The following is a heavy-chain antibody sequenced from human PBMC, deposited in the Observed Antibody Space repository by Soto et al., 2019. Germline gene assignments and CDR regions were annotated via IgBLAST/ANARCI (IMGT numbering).Heavy chain of an antibody. D-gene: IGHD6-13*01. CDR2: MNPNSGNT. V-gene: IGHV1-8*01. Sequence: ASVKVSCKASGYTFTSYDINWVRQATGQGLEWMGWMNPNSGNTDYAQKFQGRVTMTRNTSISTAYMELSSLRSEDTAVYYCARERSAAGAGWFDPWGQGTLVTVYS. J-gene: IGHJ5*02. CDR3: ARERSAAGAGWFDP. CDR1: GYTFTSYD.